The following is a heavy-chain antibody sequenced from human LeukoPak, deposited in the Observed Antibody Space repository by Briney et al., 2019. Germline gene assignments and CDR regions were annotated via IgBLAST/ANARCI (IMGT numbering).Heavy chain of an antibody. D-gene: IGHD3-22*01. CDR3: AKGDYYDSSGYYYWSRYFDY. CDR2: ISYDGSNK. CDR1: GFTFSSYG. V-gene: IGHV3-30*18. J-gene: IGHJ4*02. Sequence: GGSLRLSCAASGFTFSSYGMHWVRQAPGKGLEWVAVISYDGSNKYYADSVKGRFTISRDNSKNTLYPQMNSLRAEDTAVYYCAKGDYYDSSGYYYWSRYFDYWGQGTLVTVSS.